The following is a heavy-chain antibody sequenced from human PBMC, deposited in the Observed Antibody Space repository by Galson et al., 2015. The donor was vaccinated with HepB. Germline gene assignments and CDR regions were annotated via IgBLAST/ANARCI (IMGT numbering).Heavy chain of an antibody. J-gene: IGHJ6*02. Sequence: SLRLSCAASGFTFSIYGLHWVRQAPGEGLEWVAVISYDSTDKYYADSVKGRFTISRDSSKNLLFLQMNSLRAEDTAVYYCAKVKDNYSIHYYGMDVWGQGTTVIVSS. V-gene: IGHV3-30*18. CDR2: ISYDSTDK. CDR3: AKVKDNYSIHYYGMDV. CDR1: GFTFSIYG. D-gene: IGHD4-11*01.